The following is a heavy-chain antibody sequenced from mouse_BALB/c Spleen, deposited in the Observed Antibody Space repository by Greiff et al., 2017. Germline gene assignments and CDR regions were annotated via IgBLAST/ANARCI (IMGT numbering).Heavy chain of an antibody. CDR1: GYTFTDYA. Sequence: VQLQESGAELVRPGVSVKISCKGSGYTFTDYAMHWVKQSHAKSLEWIGVISTYYGDASYNQKFKGKATMTVDKSSSTAYMELARLTSEDSAIYYCARGAMITTYAMDYWGQGTSVTVSS. V-gene: IGHV1S137*01. CDR2: ISTYYGDA. CDR3: ARGAMITTYAMDY. D-gene: IGHD2-4*01. J-gene: IGHJ4*01.